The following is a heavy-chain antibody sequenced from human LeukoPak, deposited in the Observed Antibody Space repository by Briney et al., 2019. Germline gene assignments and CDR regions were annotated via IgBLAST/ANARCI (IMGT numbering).Heavy chain of an antibody. CDR3: ARDLGAYYDSSGYYNAFDI. D-gene: IGHD3-22*01. CDR2: IYYSGST. V-gene: IGHV4-39*07. Sequence: PSETLSLTCTVSGGSISSSSYYWGWIRQPPGKGLEWIGSIYYSGSTYYNPSLKSRATMSVDTSKNQFSLKLSSVTAADTAVYYCARDLGAYYDSSGYYNAFDIWGQGTMVTVSS. CDR1: GGSISSSSYY. J-gene: IGHJ3*02.